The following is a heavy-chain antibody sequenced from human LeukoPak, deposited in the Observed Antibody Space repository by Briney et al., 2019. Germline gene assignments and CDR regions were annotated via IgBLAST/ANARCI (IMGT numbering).Heavy chain of an antibody. Sequence: SVKVSCKASGGTFSSYAISWVRQAPGQGLEWMGGIIPIFGTANYAQKFQGRVTITADESTSTAYMELSSLRSEDTAVYYCASDTGTAYYYYYMDVWGKGTTVTVSS. V-gene: IGHV1-69*13. J-gene: IGHJ6*03. CDR2: IIPIFGTA. CDR1: GGTFSSYA. D-gene: IGHD1-7*01. CDR3: ASDTGTAYYYYYMDV.